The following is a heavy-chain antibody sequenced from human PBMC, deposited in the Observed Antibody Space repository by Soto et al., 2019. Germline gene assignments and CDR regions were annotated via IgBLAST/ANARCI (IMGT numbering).Heavy chain of an antibody. V-gene: IGHV3-23*01. Sequence: GGSLRLSCAASGFTFSSYAMSCVRQAPGKGLEWVSAISSSGGSTYYPDSVKGRFTITRDNSKNTLFLQMNSLRAEDTAVYYCTNRKLPTRPWGPAFDVWGQGTMVTVSS. CDR3: TNRKLPTRPWGPAFDV. J-gene: IGHJ3*01. CDR1: GFTFSSYA. CDR2: ISSSGGST. D-gene: IGHD6-6*01.